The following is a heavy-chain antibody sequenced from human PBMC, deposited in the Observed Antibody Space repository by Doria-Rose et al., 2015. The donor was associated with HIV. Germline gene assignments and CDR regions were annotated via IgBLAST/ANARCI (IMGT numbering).Heavy chain of an antibody. CDR1: GVSLSSPGMG. Sequence: QVTLKESGPVLVKPTETLTLICTVSGVSLSSPGMGVSWIRQPPGKALEWLAKIFSDDERSYNTSLKSRLTISRGTSKSQVVLTMTDMDPVDTATYYCARIKSSRWYHKYYFDFWGQGTLVIVSA. D-gene: IGHD6-13*01. CDR2: IFSDDER. CDR3: ARIKSSRWYHKYYFDF. V-gene: IGHV2-26*01. J-gene: IGHJ4*02.